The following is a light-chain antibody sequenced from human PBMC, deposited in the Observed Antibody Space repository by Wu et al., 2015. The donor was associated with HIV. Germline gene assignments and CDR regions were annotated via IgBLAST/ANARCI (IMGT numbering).Light chain of an antibody. CDR2: GAS. V-gene: IGKV3-15*01. CDR1: QSVSSS. J-gene: IGKJ2*03. Sequence: EIVMTQSPATLSVSPGERATLSCRASQSVSSSLAWYQQKPGQAPRLLIYGASTRATGIPARFSGSGSGTEFTLTISSLQSEDFAIYYCQQYNKWPPGRSFGRGDQGWRSN. CDR3: QQYNKWPPGRS.